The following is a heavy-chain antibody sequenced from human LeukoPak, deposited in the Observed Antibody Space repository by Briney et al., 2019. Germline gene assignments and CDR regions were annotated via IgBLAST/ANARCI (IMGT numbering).Heavy chain of an antibody. CDR2: ISAYNGNT. CDR1: GYTFTSYG. J-gene: IGHJ4*02. Sequence: ASVKVSCKASGYTFTSYGISWVRQAPRQELEGMGWISAYNGNTHYAQKLQGRVTMTTDTSTSTAYMELRSLRSDDTAVYYWARAEYDILTGYYQIMYDYWGQGTLVTVSS. D-gene: IGHD3-9*01. V-gene: IGHV1-18*01. CDR3: ARAEYDILTGYYQIMYDY.